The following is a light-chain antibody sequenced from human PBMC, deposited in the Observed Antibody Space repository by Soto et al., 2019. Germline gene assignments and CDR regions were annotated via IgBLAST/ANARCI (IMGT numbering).Light chain of an antibody. J-gene: IGKJ5*01. Sequence: DTVLTRSPGTLSLSPGERATLSCRASQSVGTYLAWYQQKPGQAPRLLIYDASNRATGIAPRFSGSGSGTEFTLTISSLQSEDFAVYYCQQYNNWPITFGQGTRLEI. CDR3: QQYNNWPIT. V-gene: IGKV3-11*01. CDR2: DAS. CDR1: QSVGTY.